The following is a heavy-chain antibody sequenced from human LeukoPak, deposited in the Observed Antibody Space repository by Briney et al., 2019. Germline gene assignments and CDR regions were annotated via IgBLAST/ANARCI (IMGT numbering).Heavy chain of an antibody. CDR1: GFTFSSYG. CDR2: IRYDGSNK. D-gene: IGHD2/OR15-2a*01. J-gene: IGHJ4*02. CDR3: AKDPRVPFLFDY. V-gene: IGHV3-30*02. Sequence: GSLRLSCAASGFTFSSYGMHWVRQAPGKGLEWVAFIRYDGSNKYYADSVKGRFTISRDNSKNTLCLQMNSLRAEDTAVYYCAKDPRVPFLFDYWGQGTLVTVSS.